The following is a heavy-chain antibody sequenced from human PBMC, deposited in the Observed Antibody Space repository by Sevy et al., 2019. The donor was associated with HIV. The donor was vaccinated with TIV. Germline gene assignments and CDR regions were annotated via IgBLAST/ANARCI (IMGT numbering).Heavy chain of an antibody. V-gene: IGHV3-21*01. CDR1: GFTFSSYS. CDR2: ISSSSSYI. J-gene: IGHJ5*02. CDR3: ARGYSSGGNWFDP. Sequence: GGSLRLSCAASGFTFSSYSMNWVRQAPGKGLEWVSSISSSSSYIYYADSVKGRFTISRDNAKNSLYLQMNSLGAEDTAVYYCARGYSSGGNWFDPWGQGTLVTVSS. D-gene: IGHD6-19*01.